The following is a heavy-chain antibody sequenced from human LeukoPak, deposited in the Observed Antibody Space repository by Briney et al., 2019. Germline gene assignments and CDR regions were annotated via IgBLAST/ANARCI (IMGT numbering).Heavy chain of an antibody. Sequence: PSETLSLTCAVHGGSLSGHYWTWVRQPPGKGLEWIGEIDHTGDTNYQPSLKSRVTMSVDTSKNQFSLKLRSVTAAETAMYYCAKGRRVRNYEYWFDPWGLGTLVTVSS. V-gene: IGHV4-34*01. J-gene: IGHJ5*02. CDR3: AKGRRVRNYEYWFDP. CDR1: GGSLSGHY. D-gene: IGHD4-11*01. CDR2: IDHTGDT.